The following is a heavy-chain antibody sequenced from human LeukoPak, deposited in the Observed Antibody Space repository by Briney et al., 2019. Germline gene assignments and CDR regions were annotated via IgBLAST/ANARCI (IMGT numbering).Heavy chain of an antibody. J-gene: IGHJ4*02. CDR1: GFTFNRYG. D-gene: IGHD2-15*01. CDR3: ARDSGGSYDY. Sequence: GGSLRLCCAASGFTFNRYGMHWVRQAPGKGLEYVSGISSDGSSTYYANSVKGRFTISRDNSKNTLYLQMGSLRVEDMAVYYCARDSGGSYDYWGQGTLVTVSS. CDR2: ISSDGSST. V-gene: IGHV3-64*01.